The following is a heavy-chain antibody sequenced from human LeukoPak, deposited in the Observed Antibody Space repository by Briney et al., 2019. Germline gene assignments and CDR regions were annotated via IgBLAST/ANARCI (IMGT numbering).Heavy chain of an antibody. Sequence: PGGSLRLSCAASGFTFSNAWMSWVRQAPGKGLEWVGRIKSKTDGGTTDYAAPVKGRFTISRDDSKNTLYLQMNSLKTEDTAVYYSTTDMTYDYGWGSYHPDYWGQGTLVTVSS. CDR3: TTDMTYDYGWGSYHPDY. V-gene: IGHV3-15*01. CDR2: IKSKTDGGTT. J-gene: IGHJ4*02. D-gene: IGHD3-16*02. CDR1: GFTFSNAW.